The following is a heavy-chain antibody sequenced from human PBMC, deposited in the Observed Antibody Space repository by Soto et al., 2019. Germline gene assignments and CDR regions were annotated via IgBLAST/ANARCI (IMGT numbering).Heavy chain of an antibody. CDR1: GFTFSSYG. Sequence: QVQLVESGGGVVQPGRSLRLSCAASGFTFSSYGMHWVRQAPGKGLEWVAVISYDGSNKYYADSVRGRFTISRDNSKNTLYLQMNSLRAEDTAVYYCAKEEQRLALDCWGQGTLVTVSS. CDR2: ISYDGSNK. J-gene: IGHJ4*02. V-gene: IGHV3-30*18. D-gene: IGHD6-25*01. CDR3: AKEEQRLALDC.